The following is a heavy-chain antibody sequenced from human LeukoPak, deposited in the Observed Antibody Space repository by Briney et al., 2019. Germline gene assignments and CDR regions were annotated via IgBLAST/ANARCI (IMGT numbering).Heavy chain of an antibody. CDR3: ARGRSSSSYFYYGMDV. V-gene: IGHV3-23*01. Sequence: GGSLRLSCAASGLTFSDYVMSWVRQAPGKGLEWVSGISGSGDNTAYADTVKGRFTISRDNSKSTLYLQMNSLRAEDTAVYYCARGRSSSSYFYYGMDVWGQGTTVTVSS. CDR1: GLTFSDYV. CDR2: ISGSGDNT. D-gene: IGHD6-6*01. J-gene: IGHJ6*02.